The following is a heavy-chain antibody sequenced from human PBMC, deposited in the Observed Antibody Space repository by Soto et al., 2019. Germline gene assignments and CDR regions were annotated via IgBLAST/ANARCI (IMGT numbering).Heavy chain of an antibody. CDR1: GGSISSYS. CDR2: IYYSGST. J-gene: IGHJ6*03. CDR3: ARGGSVMNNYYFRAV. D-gene: IGHD2-15*01. V-gene: IGHV4-59*01. Sequence: LSLTCTVSGGSISSYSWSSIRQPPGKGPEWIGYIYYSGSTNYNPSLKSGVTISVDTSKNQSSLKLSSVTAADTAVYYCARGGSVMNNYYFRAVWGKGTTVTASS.